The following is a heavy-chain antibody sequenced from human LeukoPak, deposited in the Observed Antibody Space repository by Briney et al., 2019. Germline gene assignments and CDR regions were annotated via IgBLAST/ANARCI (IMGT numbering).Heavy chain of an antibody. V-gene: IGHV4-4*07. J-gene: IGHJ3*02. CDR2: IYTSGGS. D-gene: IGHD3-22*01. CDR3: ARGGYYYDSSGYSYAFDI. CDR1: GGSISSSY. Sequence: SETLSLTCTVSGGSISSSYWSWIRQPAGKRLEWIGRIYTSGGSTYNPALKSRVTMSVDTSKKQFSLKLSFVNAADTGVYYCARGGYYYDSSGYSYAFDIWGQGTMVTVSS.